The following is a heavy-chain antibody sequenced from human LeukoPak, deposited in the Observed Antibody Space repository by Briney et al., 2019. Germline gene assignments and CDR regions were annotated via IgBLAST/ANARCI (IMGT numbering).Heavy chain of an antibody. V-gene: IGHV1-2*02. CDR2: INPNSGGT. CDR3: ARDQMATSHDAFDI. D-gene: IGHD5-24*01. Sequence: ASVKVSCRASGYTFTGYYMHWVRQAPGQGLEWMGWINPNSGGTNYAQKFQGRVTMTRDTSISTAYMELSGLRSDDTAVYYCARDQMATSHDAFDIWGQGTMVTVSS. CDR1: GYTFTGYY. J-gene: IGHJ3*02.